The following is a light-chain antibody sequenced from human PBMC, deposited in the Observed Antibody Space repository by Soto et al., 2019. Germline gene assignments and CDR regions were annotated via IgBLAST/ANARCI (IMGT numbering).Light chain of an antibody. CDR2: GAS. J-gene: IGKJ2*01. CDR3: QQYNNWPPRNT. Sequence: EIVMTQSPATLSVSPGERATLSCRASQSVSSNLAWYQQKPGQAPRLLIYGASTRATGIPAWFSSSGSGTELTLTISSLQSEDFAVYSCQQYNNWPPRNTFGQGTKLEIK. CDR1: QSVSSN. V-gene: IGKV3-15*01.